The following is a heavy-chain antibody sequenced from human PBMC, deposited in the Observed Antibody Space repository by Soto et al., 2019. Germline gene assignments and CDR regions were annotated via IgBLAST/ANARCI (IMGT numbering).Heavy chain of an antibody. CDR1: GYTFTSYY. Sequence: ASVKVSCKASGYTFTSYYMHWVRQAPGQGLEWMGIINPSGGSTSYAQKLQGRVTMTRDTSTSTVYMELSSLRSEDTAVYYCARDTYATLGMDRIFFFDYWGQGTLVTV. CDR3: ARDTYATLGMDRIFFFDY. J-gene: IGHJ4*02. V-gene: IGHV1-46*01. CDR2: INPSGGST. D-gene: IGHD3-3*02.